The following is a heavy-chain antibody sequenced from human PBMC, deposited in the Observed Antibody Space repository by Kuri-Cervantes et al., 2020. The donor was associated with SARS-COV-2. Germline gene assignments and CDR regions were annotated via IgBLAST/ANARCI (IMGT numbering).Heavy chain of an antibody. CDR1: GFTFSASS. V-gene: IGHV3-48*04. CDR3: ARLATGGSFSD. CDR2: ISSSGSTI. J-gene: IGHJ4*02. D-gene: IGHD1-26*01. Sequence: GESLKISCAASGFTFSASSMNWVRRAPGKGLEWISYISSSGSTIYYADSVKGRFTISRDYAKSSLYLQMNSLRAEDTAFYYCARLATGGSFSDWGQGTLVTVSS.